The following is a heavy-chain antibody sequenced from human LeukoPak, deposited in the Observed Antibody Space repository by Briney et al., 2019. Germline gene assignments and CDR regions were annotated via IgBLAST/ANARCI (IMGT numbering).Heavy chain of an antibody. V-gene: IGHV3-23*01. Sequence: PGGSLRLSCAASGFTFSSYAMSWVRQAPGKGLEWISTINSNGDSTYYADSVKGRFTISRDNSKNTVFLQMNSLRAEDTAVYYCAKDGLCPNVCPTKIAVAGYFDYWGQGILVTVSS. CDR1: GFTFSSYA. CDR2: INSNGDST. CDR3: AKDGLCPNVCPTKIAVAGYFDY. J-gene: IGHJ4*02. D-gene: IGHD6-19*01.